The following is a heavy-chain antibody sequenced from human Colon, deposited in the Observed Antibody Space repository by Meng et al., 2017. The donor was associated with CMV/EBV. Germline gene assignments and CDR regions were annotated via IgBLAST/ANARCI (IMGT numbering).Heavy chain of an antibody. CDR2: IRYDGSNK. J-gene: IGHJ5*02. CDR3: ARGIGSTEDL. Sequence: GESLKISCAASGFTFSSYGMHWVRQAPGKGLEWVAFIRYDGSNKYYADSVKGRFSISRDNSKNTLYLQMNRLRAEDTAVYYCARGIGSTEDLWGQGTLVTVSS. V-gene: IGHV3-30*02. CDR1: GFTFSSYG. D-gene: IGHD2-2*01.